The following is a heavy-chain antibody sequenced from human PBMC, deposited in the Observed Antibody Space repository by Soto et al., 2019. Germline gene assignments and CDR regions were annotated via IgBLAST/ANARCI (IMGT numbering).Heavy chain of an antibody. CDR3: GRAITAGGLLYYYAMDV. CDR1: GFTFSTYN. D-gene: IGHD6-13*01. Sequence: GGSLRLSCAASGFTFSTYNMNWVRQAPGKGLEWVSYISSSSNTMKYADSVKGRFTISRDNAKNSLYLQMNSLRDDDTAVYYCGRAITAGGLLYYYAMDVWGQGTTVTVS. J-gene: IGHJ6*02. CDR2: ISSSSNTM. V-gene: IGHV3-48*02.